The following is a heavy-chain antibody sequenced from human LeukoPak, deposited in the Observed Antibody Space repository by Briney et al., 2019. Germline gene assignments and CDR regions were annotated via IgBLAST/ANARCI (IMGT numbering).Heavy chain of an antibody. CDR3: ATDKETQLALDY. CDR2: FDPEDGET. D-gene: IGHD3-3*02. Sequence: GGFDPEDGETTYAQKFQGRVTMTEDTSTDIAYMELSSLRSEDTAVYYCATDKETQLALDYWGQGTLVTVSS. J-gene: IGHJ4*02. V-gene: IGHV1-24*01.